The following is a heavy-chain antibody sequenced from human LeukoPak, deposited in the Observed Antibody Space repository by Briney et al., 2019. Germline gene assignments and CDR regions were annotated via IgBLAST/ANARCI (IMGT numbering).Heavy chain of an antibody. CDR2: ISAYNGNT. J-gene: IGHJ4*02. CDR3: ARDLGIAVAGDFDY. D-gene: IGHD6-19*01. Sequence: ASVKVSCKASGYTFSDYYIHWVRQSPGQELEWMGWISAYNGNTNYAQKLQGRVTMTTDTSTSTAYMELRSLRSDDTAVYYCARDLGIAVAGDFDYWGQGTLVTVSS. CDR1: GYTFSDYY. V-gene: IGHV1-18*04.